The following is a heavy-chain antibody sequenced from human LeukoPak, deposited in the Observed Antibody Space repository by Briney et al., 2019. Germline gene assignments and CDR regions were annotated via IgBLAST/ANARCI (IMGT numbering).Heavy chain of an antibody. CDR2: ISSDGSTT. J-gene: IGHJ4*02. D-gene: IGHD4-17*01. Sequence: GGSLRLSCAASGFTFSSYWMHWVRQGPGKGLVWVSRISSDGSTTSYADSVKGRFTISRDNAKNSLYLQMNSLRAEDTAVYYCARDLYGDYWRYFDYWGQGTLVTVSS. CDR3: ARDLYGDYWRYFDY. V-gene: IGHV3-74*01. CDR1: GFTFSSYW.